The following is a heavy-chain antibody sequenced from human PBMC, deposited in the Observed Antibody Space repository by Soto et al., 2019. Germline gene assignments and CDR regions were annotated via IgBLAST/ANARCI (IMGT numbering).Heavy chain of an antibody. J-gene: IGHJ5*02. Sequence: ASVKVSCKASGYTFTSYGISWVRQAPGQGLEWMGWISAYNGNTNYAQKLQGRVTMTTDTSTGTAYMELRSLRSDDTAAYYCARNYYYDAPRWFDPWGQGNLVTVSS. CDR2: ISAYNGNT. V-gene: IGHV1-18*01. D-gene: IGHD3-22*01. CDR1: GYTFTSYG. CDR3: ARNYYYDAPRWFDP.